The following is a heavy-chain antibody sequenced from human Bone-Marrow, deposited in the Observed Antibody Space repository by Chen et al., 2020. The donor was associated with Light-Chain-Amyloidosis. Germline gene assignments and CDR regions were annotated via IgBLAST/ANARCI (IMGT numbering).Heavy chain of an antibody. D-gene: IGHD2-8*01. Sequence: EVQLVESGGGVAQPGGSLRLSCVVSGFIFENYAMHWVRQVPGKGLEWLCLISGDGGNTDYADSVKGRFIVSRDKIKNSLYLQMNSLSAEDTAFYYCAKDKPGVFANWGQGTLVTVSS. CDR2: ISGDGGNT. J-gene: IGHJ4*02. V-gene: IGHV3-43*02. CDR1: GFIFENYA. CDR3: AKDKPGVFAN.